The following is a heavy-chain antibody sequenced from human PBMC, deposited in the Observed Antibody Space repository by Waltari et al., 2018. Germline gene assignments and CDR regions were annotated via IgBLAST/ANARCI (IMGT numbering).Heavy chain of an antibody. J-gene: IGHJ3*02. CDR3: ARGKFTAFDI. CDR2: TDSRSQGRN. V-gene: IGHV6-1*01. CDR1: GDSLFTTSVA. Sequence: QVQLQQSGPGLVKPSQTLSLTCAVSGDSLFTTSVAWNWIRQSPSRGLEWLGRTDSRSQGRNDYALSVKGRITVNPDTSKNHFSLQLDSVTPDDTAVYYCARGKFTAFDIWGQGTMVTVSS.